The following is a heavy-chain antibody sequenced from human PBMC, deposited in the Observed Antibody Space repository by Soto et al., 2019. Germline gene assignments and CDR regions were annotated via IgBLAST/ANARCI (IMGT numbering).Heavy chain of an antibody. D-gene: IGHD3-10*01. CDR3: ASITMVRGVPY. CDR1: GGSISSGGYY. J-gene: IGHJ4*02. Sequence: PSETLSLTSTVSGGSISSGGYYWSWIRQPPGKGLEWIGYIYYSGSTNYNPSLKSRVTISVDTSKNQFSLKLSSVTAADTAVYYCASITMVRGVPYWGQGTLVTVSS. V-gene: IGHV4-61*08. CDR2: IYYSGST.